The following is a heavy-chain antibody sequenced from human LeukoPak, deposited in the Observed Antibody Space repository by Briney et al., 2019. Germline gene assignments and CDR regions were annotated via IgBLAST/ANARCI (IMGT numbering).Heavy chain of an antibody. Sequence: GGSLRLSCAASGFTFSISAMSWVRQAPGKGLEWVSGISDSGGSTFYADSVKGRFTISRDNSKNILYLQMNSLRADDTTVYYCAKVSESNYDILTGYYTPYYFDYWGQGTLVTVSS. CDR2: ISDSGGST. V-gene: IGHV3-23*01. CDR3: AKVSESNYDILTGYYTPYYFDY. J-gene: IGHJ4*02. CDR1: GFTFSISA. D-gene: IGHD3-9*01.